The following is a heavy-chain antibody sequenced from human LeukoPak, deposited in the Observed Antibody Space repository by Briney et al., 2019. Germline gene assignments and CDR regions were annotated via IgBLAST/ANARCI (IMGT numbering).Heavy chain of an antibody. CDR3: ARVVPKNTAMVIFYYYYYMDV. J-gene: IGHJ6*03. CDR2: ISAYNGNT. D-gene: IGHD5-18*01. Sequence: ASVKVSCKASGYTFTSYGISWVRQAPGQGLEWMGWISAYNGNTNYAQKLQGRVTMTTDTSTSTAYMELRSLRSDDTAVYYCARVVPKNTAMVIFYYYYYMDVWGKGTTVTVSS. CDR1: GYTFTSYG. V-gene: IGHV1-18*01.